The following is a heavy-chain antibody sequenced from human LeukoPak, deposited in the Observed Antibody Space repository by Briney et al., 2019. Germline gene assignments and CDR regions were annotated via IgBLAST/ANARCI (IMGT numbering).Heavy chain of an antibody. CDR2: ISSSSTI. J-gene: IGHJ3*02. V-gene: IGHV3-48*01. CDR3: VTYDPLDAFDI. D-gene: IGHD3-22*01. Sequence: GGSLRLSCAASGFTFSSYWMNWVRQAPGKGLEWVSYISSSSTIYYADSVKGRFTISRDNAKNSLYLQMNSLRAEDTAVYYCVTYDPLDAFDIWGQGTMVTVSS. CDR1: GFTFSSYW.